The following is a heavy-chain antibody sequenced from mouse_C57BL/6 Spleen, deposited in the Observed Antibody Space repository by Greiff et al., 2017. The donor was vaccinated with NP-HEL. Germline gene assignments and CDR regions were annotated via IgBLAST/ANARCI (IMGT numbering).Heavy chain of an antibody. D-gene: IGHD2-3*01. CDR3: ARPSIYDGYAWFAD. V-gene: IGHV1-26*01. CDR1: GYTFTDYY. J-gene: IGHJ3*01. CDR2: INPNNGGT. Sequence: EVQLQQSGPELVKPGASVKISCKASGYTFTDYYMNWVKQSHGKSLEWIGDINPNNGGTSYNEKFKGKATLTVDKSSSTAYMELRSLTSEDSAVYYCARPSIYDGYAWFADWGQGTLVTVSA.